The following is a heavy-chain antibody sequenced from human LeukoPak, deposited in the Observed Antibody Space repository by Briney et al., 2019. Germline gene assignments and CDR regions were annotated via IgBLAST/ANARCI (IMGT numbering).Heavy chain of an antibody. CDR2: IRYDGRNK. J-gene: IGHJ4*02. CDR1: GFTFSDFA. CDR3: AKGGKYDILTGFPRSRLLGDY. D-gene: IGHD3-9*01. V-gene: IGHV3-30*02. Sequence: PGGSLRLSCTASGFTFSDFAMSWVRQAPGKGLEWVAFIRYDGRNKYYADSVKGRFTISRDNSKNTLYLQMNSLRIEDTAVYYCAKGGKYDILTGFPRSRLLGDYWGQGTLVTVSS.